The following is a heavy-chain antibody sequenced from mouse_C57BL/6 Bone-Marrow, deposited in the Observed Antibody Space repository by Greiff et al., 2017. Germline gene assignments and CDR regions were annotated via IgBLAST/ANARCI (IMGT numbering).Heavy chain of an antibody. CDR3: ARDHGNSTVYWYFDV. J-gene: IGHJ1*03. CDR1: GFTFSSYA. V-gene: IGHV5-4*01. D-gene: IGHD2-1*01. CDR2: ISDGGSYT. Sequence: EVKLMESGGGLVKPGGSLKLSCAASGFTFSSYAMSWVRQTPEKRLEWVATISDGGSYTYYPDNVKGRFTISRDNAKNNLYLQMSHLKSEDTAMYYCARDHGNSTVYWYFDVWGTGTTVTVSS.